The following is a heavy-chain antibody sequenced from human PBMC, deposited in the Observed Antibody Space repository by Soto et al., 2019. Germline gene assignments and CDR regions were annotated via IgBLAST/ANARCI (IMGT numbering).Heavy chain of an antibody. CDR3: AKDHCSSTSCPEAFDI. J-gene: IGHJ3*02. V-gene: IGHV3-23*01. Sequence: PGGSLRLSCAASGFTFSSYAMSWVRQAPGKGLEWVSAISGSGGSTYYADSVKGRFTISRDNSKNTLYLQMNSLRAEDTAVYYCAKDHCSSTSCPEAFDIWGQGTMVTVSS. CDR2: ISGSGGST. D-gene: IGHD2-2*01. CDR1: GFTFSSYA.